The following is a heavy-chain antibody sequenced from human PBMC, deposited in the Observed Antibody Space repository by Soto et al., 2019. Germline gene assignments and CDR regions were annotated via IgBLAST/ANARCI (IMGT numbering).Heavy chain of an antibody. D-gene: IGHD5-12*01. CDR1: GGSFSNCG. Sequence: ASVKVSCKASGGSFSNCGISWVRQAPGQGLEWMGGSVTVFGRPNYAQRFRGRLTITADESTSTGYMELICLRSDDRAVYCCAREGSGYNFWGQGTQVTVSS. CDR2: SVTVFGRP. V-gene: IGHV1-69*13. CDR3: AREGSGYNF. J-gene: IGHJ4*02.